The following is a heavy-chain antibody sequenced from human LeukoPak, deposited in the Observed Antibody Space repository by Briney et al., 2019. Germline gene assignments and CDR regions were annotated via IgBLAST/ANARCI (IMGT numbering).Heavy chain of an antibody. CDR2: INAGNGNT. J-gene: IGHJ4*02. CDR1: GYTFTNYA. V-gene: IGHV1-3*01. Sequence: ASVKVSCKASGYTFTNYAIHWVRQAPGQRLEWMGWINAGNGNTKYSQKFQGRVTITRDTSASTAYMDLSSLRSKDTAIYYCARDPGIGYWGQGALVTVSS. D-gene: IGHD6-13*01. CDR3: ARDPGIGY.